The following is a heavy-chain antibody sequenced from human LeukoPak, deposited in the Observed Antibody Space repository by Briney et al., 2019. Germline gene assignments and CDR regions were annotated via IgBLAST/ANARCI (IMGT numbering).Heavy chain of an antibody. CDR3: ARERVSIAAAGTLGD. J-gene: IGHJ4*02. D-gene: IGHD6-13*01. Sequence: GGSLRLSCAASGFTLSSYWMSWVRQAPGKGLEWVANIKQDGSEKYYVDSVKGRLTISRDNAKNSLYLQMNSLRAEDTAVYYCARERVSIAAAGTLGDWGQGTLVTVSS. V-gene: IGHV3-7*01. CDR2: IKQDGSEK. CDR1: GFTLSSYW.